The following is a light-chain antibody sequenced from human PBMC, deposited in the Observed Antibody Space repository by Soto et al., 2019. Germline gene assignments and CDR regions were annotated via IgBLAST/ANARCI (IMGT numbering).Light chain of an antibody. CDR3: QQRSNWPIT. CDR1: QSVSSY. V-gene: IGKV3-11*01. Sequence: EIVLTQSPATLSLSPGERATLSCRASQSVSSYLAWYKQKPGQAPRLLIYDASNRATGIPARFSGSGSGTDFTLTSSSLEPEDFAVYYCQQRSNWPITFGQGTRLEIK. J-gene: IGKJ5*01. CDR2: DAS.